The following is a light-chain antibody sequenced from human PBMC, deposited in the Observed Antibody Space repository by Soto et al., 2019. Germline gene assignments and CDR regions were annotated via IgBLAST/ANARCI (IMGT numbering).Light chain of an antibody. Sequence: DIQMTQSPSSLSASVGDRVTITCRASQTISGYLNWYQQKPGKAPELLXFTXSTLQSGVPSRFSGSGSGTDFNLTINSLQPEDFATYFCQTSFTTPLPFAGGTKGDIK. CDR3: QTSFTTPLP. CDR1: QTISGY. J-gene: IGKJ4*01. CDR2: TXS. V-gene: IGKV1-39*01.